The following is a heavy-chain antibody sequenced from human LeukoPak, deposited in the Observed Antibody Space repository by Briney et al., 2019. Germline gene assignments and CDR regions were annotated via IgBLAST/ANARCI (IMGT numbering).Heavy chain of an antibody. Sequence: SGTLSLTCAVSGGSISSNNWWGWVPQPPGKGLEWIGEIYHSGSPNYNPSLKSRVTISVDKSRNHFSLNLSSVTAADTAVYYCARVNINNWHSCDYWGQGTLVTVSS. CDR2: IYHSGSP. D-gene: IGHD1-1*01. CDR3: ARVNINNWHSCDY. V-gene: IGHV4-4*02. CDR1: GGSISSNNW. J-gene: IGHJ4*02.